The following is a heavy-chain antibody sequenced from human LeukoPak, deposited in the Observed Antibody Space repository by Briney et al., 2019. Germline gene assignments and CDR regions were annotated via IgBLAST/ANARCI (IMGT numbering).Heavy chain of an antibody. Sequence: ASVKVSCKASGYTFTSYDINWVRQATGQGLEWMGWMNPNSGNIGYAQKFQGRVTMTRNTSISTAYMELSSLRSEDTAVYYCARVAGCSGGSCYSIMLFYYYYYGMDVWGQGTTVTVSS. CDR3: ARVAGCSGGSCYSIMLFYYYYYGMDV. CDR1: GYTFTSYD. V-gene: IGHV1-8*01. D-gene: IGHD2-15*01. CDR2: MNPNSGNI. J-gene: IGHJ6*02.